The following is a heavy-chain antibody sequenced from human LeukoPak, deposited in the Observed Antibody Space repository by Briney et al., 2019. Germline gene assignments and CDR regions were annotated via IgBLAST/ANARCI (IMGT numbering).Heavy chain of an antibody. CDR2: MYYSGST. V-gene: IGHV4-59*12. Sequence: SETLSLTCTVSGGSISSYYWSWIRQPPGKGLEWIGYMYYSGSTNYNPSLKSRVTISVDTSKNQFSLKLSSVTAADTAVYYCARARGYDYYYWGQGTLVTVSS. CDR1: GGSISSYY. D-gene: IGHD5-12*01. J-gene: IGHJ4*02. CDR3: ARARGYDYYY.